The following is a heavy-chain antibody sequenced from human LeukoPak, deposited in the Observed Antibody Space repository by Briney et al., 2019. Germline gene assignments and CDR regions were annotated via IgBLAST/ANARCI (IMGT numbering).Heavy chain of an antibody. V-gene: IGHV3-30*03. D-gene: IGHD7-27*01. CDR1: GLSFSTYG. J-gene: IGHJ4*01. Sequence: GGSLRLSCVASGLSFSTYGMHWVRQFPGKGLEWVALISHDGSDDYYGDSVKGRFTISRDNSQNTLYLQMNSLGPEDTALYYCVAPSTVLSNWETLEYWGHGTLVTVSS. CDR2: ISHDGSDD. CDR3: VAPSTVLSNWETLEY.